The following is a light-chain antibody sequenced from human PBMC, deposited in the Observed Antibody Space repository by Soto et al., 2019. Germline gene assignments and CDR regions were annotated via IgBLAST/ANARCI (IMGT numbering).Light chain of an antibody. CDR3: QQTYNTLRMYT. Sequence: DIQLTQSPSFLSASVGDRVTITCRASEYISTYLNWYKHKSGNAPELLIYAAVNLQEGVPSRFSGSGSGTDFTLTISSLQAEDFATYYCQQTYNTLRMYTFGQGTKLEI. J-gene: IGKJ2*01. V-gene: IGKV1-39*01. CDR2: AAV. CDR1: EYISTY.